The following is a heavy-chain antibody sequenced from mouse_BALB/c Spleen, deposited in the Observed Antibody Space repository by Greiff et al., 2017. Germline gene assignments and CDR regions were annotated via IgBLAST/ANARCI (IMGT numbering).Heavy chain of an antibody. CDR1: GYTFTSYW. CDR3: ARSGIYYYGSSYGWFAY. V-gene: IGHV1-69*02. Sequence: QVQLQQSGDELVKPGASVKLSCKASGYTFTSYWMHWVKQRPGQGLEWIGEIDPSDSYTNYNQKFKGKATLTVDKSSSTAYMQLSSLTSEDSAVYYCARSGIYYYGSSYGWFAYWGQGTLVTVSA. J-gene: IGHJ3*01. CDR2: IDPSDSYT. D-gene: IGHD1-1*01.